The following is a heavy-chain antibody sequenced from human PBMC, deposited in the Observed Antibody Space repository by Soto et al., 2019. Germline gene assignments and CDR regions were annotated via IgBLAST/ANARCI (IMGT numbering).Heavy chain of an antibody. CDR2: ISSSSSYI. D-gene: IGHD3-10*01. J-gene: IGHJ5*02. CDR3: AKREGVSGRDFWMATKRDWFDP. V-gene: IGHV3-21*01. CDR1: GFTFSSYS. Sequence: KPGGSLRLSCAASGFTFSSYSMNWVRQAPGKGLEWVSSISSSSSYIYYADSVKGRSTISRDNAKNSLYLQMNSLRAEDTAVYYCAKREGVSGRDFWMATKRDWFDPWGQGTLVTVSS.